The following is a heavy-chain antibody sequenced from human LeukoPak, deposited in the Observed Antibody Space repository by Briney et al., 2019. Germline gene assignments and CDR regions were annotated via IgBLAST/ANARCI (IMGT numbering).Heavy chain of an antibody. CDR1: GGSISSSSYY. V-gene: IGHV4-39*01. J-gene: IGHJ4*02. D-gene: IGHD6-13*01. Sequence: SETLSLTCTVSGGSISSSSYYWGWIRQPPGKGLEWIGSIYYSESTYYNPSLKSRVNISVDTSKNQFSLKLSSVTAADTAVYYCARHTPLIAAAGTFDYWGQGTLVTVSS. CDR2: IYYSEST. CDR3: ARHTPLIAAAGTFDY.